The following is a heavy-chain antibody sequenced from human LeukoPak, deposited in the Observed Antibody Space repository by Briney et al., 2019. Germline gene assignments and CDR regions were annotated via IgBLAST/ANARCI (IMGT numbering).Heavy chain of an antibody. J-gene: IGHJ4*02. CDR1: GGSVTSTPYY. V-gene: IGHV4-39*07. Sequence: SETLSLTCTVSGGSVTSTPYYWGWIRQPPEKGLEWIGSIYYSGSTNYNPSLKSRVTISVDTSKNQFSLKLSSVTAADTAVYYCARLYGSGSLNLDYWGQGTLVTVSS. D-gene: IGHD3-10*01. CDR3: ARLYGSGSLNLDY. CDR2: IYYSGST.